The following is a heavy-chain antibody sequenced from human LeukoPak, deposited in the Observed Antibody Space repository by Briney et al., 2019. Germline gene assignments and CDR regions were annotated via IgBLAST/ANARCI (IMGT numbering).Heavy chain of an antibody. V-gene: IGHV1-46*01. CDR2: INPSGGRT. CDR3: ARGGKYYDFWSGYYASYYYYYYYMDV. D-gene: IGHD3-3*01. CDR1: GYTFTSYY. J-gene: IGHJ6*03. Sequence: ASVKVSCKASGYTFTSYYMHWVRQAPGQGLEWMGIINPSGGRTSDAQKFQGRVTMTRDMSTSTVYMELSSLRSEDTAVYYCARGGKYYDFWSGYYASYYYYYYYMDVWGKGTTVTVSS.